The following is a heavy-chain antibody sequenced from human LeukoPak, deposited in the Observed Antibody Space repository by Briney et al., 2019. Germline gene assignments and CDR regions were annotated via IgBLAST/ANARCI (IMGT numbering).Heavy chain of an antibody. J-gene: IGHJ4*02. CDR3: AREPQYYYDSSGVL. CDR2: ISSSSYI. D-gene: IGHD3-22*01. CDR1: GFTFSSYS. V-gene: IGHV3-21*01. Sequence: GGSLRLSCAASGFTFSSYSINWVRQAPGKGLEWVSSISSSSYIYYADSVKGRFTISRDNAKNSVYLQMDSLRAEDTAVYYCAREPQYYYDSSGVLWGQGDLVSVSS.